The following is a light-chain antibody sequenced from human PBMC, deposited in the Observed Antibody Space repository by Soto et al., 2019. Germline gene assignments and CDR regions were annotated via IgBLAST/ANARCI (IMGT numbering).Light chain of an antibody. J-gene: IGLJ2*01. V-gene: IGLV1-47*01. CDR2: RNN. CDR1: DSNIGSKY. Sequence: QSVLTQPPSASATPGQRVTISCSGSDSNIGSKYVYWYQQLPGTAPKLLMYRNNQRPSGVPDRFSGSKSGTSASLAINGLRSEDEADYYCAAWDSSLGGQAFGGGTKLTVL. CDR3: AAWDSSLGGQA.